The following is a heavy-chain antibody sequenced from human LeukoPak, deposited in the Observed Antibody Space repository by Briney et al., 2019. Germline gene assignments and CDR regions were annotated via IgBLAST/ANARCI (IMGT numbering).Heavy chain of an antibody. Sequence: PGGSLRLSCAASGFTFSDYYMSWLRQAPGKGLEWVSYISSSSSYTNYADSVEGRFTISRDNAKNSLYLQMNSLRAEDTAVYYCATPSGPWGQGTLVTVSS. V-gene: IGHV3-11*03. J-gene: IGHJ5*02. D-gene: IGHD3-10*01. CDR3: ATPSGP. CDR1: GFTFSDYY. CDR2: ISSSSSYT.